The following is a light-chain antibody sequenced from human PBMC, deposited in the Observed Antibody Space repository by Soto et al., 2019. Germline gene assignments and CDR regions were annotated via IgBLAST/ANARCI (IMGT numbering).Light chain of an antibody. V-gene: IGKV3-20*01. Sequence: FPGARGTVSWWIFQSVSSSYLAWYQQKPGQAPRLLIYGASSRATGIPDRFRGSGSGTEFPHTSCTVVPEDRALYYSKRYATPLMWTFGQGTKVDIK. CDR3: KRYATPLMWT. CDR2: GAS. CDR1: QSVSSSY. J-gene: IGKJ1*01.